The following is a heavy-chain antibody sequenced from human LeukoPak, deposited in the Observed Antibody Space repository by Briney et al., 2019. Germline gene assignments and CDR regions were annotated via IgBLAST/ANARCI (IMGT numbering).Heavy chain of an antibody. D-gene: IGHD6-19*01. CDR1: GDSISSRSYY. J-gene: IGHJ4*02. CDR2: IYYSGST. CDR3: ARLTGSGWYACDY. Sequence: PSETLSLTCTVSGDSISSRSYYWGWIRQPPGKGLEWIGSIYYSGSTYFNPSLKRRVTISVDTSKNQFSLRLSSVTAADAAVYYCARLTGSGWYACDYWGQGTLVTVSS. V-gene: IGHV4-39*01.